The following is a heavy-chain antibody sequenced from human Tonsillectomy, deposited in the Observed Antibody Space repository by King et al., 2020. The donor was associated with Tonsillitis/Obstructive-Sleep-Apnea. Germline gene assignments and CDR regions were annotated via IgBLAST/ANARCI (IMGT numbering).Heavy chain of an antibody. CDR3: ARDRCSSPSCYGALDY. J-gene: IGHJ4*02. CDR1: GFTVSSNY. D-gene: IGHD2-2*01. V-gene: IGHV3-53*01. Sequence: VQLVESGGGLIQPGGSLRLSCAASGFTVSSNYMSWVRQAPGKGLEWVSVIYSGGGTYYADSVKGRFTISRDNSKNTLYLQMNSLRAEDTAVYYCARDRCSSPSCYGALDYWGQGTLVTVSS. CDR2: IYSGGGT.